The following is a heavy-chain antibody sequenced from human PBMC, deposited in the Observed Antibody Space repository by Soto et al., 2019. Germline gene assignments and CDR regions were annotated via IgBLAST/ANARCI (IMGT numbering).Heavy chain of an antibody. J-gene: IGHJ4*02. Sequence: PGGSLRLSCAASGFTFSSYGMHWVRQAPGKGLEWVAVIWYDGSNKYYADSVKGRFTISRDNSKNTLYLQMNSLRAEDTAVYYSARGGYCSGGSCYSVPVFDYWGQGTLVTVSS. CDR3: ARGGYCSGGSCYSVPVFDY. V-gene: IGHV3-33*01. CDR2: IWYDGSNK. D-gene: IGHD2-15*01. CDR1: GFTFSSYG.